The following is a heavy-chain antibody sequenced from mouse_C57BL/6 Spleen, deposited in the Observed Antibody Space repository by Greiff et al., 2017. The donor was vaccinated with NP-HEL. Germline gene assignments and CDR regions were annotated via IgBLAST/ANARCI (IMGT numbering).Heavy chain of an antibody. D-gene: IGHD2-5*01. CDR3: ARKGNYSNGIFAY. CDR2: IDPSDSET. V-gene: IGHV1-52*01. J-gene: IGHJ3*01. Sequence: QVQLQQSGAELVRPGSSVKLSCKASGYTFTSYWMHWVKQRPIQGLEWIGNIDPSDSETHYNQKFKDKATLTVDKSSSTAYMQLSSLTSEDSAVYYCARKGNYSNGIFAYWGQGTLVTVSA. CDR1: GYTFTSYW.